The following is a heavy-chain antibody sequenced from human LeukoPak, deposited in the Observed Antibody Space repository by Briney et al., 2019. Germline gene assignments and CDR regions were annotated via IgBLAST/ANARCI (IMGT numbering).Heavy chain of an antibody. D-gene: IGHD3-22*01. CDR2: IYSGGST. CDR3: ASRGDDSSGYYSTYYYYYMDV. V-gene: IGHV3-53*01. Sequence: GGSLRLSCAASGFTVSSNYMSWVRQAPGKGLEWVSVIYSGGSTYYADSVKGRFTISRDNSKNTLYLQMNSLRAEDTAVYYCASRGDDSSGYYSTYYYYYMDVWGKGTTVTISS. J-gene: IGHJ6*03. CDR1: GFTVSSNY.